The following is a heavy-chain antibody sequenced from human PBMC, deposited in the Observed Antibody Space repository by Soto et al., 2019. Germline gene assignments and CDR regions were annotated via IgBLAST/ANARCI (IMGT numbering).Heavy chain of an antibody. Sequence: ASVRVSCKASGYTFTSYGISWVRQAPGQGLEWMGWISAYNGNTNYAQKLQGRVTMTTDTSTSTAYMELRSLRSDDTAVYYCARHCSGGSCLYYYGMDVWGQGTTVTVSS. D-gene: IGHD2-15*01. J-gene: IGHJ6*02. V-gene: IGHV1-18*04. CDR3: ARHCSGGSCLYYYGMDV. CDR2: ISAYNGNT. CDR1: GYTFTSYG.